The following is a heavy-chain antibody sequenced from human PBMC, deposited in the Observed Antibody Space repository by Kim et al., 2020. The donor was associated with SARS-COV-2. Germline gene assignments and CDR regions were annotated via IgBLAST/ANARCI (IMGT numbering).Heavy chain of an antibody. V-gene: IGHV4-4*02. D-gene: IGHD4-17*01. J-gene: IGHJ4*02. CDR3: ARDIFNYGDYGSDY. Sequence: PSLKSRVTISVDKSKNQFSLKLSSVTAADTAVYYCARDIFNYGDYGSDYWGQGTLVTVSS.